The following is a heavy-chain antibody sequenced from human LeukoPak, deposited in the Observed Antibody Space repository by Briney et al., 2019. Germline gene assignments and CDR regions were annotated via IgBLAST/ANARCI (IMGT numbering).Heavy chain of an antibody. J-gene: IGHJ1*01. D-gene: IGHD2-2*01. V-gene: IGHV4-59*01. CDR2: IYYSGST. Sequence: PSETLSLNFTVSGGSISSYYWSWIRQPPGKGLEWIGYIYYSGSTNYNPSLKSRVTISVDTSKNQFSLKLSSVTAADTAVYYCASYCSSTSCHGFQHWGQGTLVTVSS. CDR3: ASYCSSTSCHGFQH. CDR1: GGSISSYY.